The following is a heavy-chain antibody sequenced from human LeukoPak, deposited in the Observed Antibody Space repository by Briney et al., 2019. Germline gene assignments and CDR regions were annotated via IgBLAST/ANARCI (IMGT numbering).Heavy chain of an antibody. CDR2: INPNSGGT. CDR1: GYTFTGYY. J-gene: IGHJ2*01. V-gene: IGHV1-2*02. CDR3: ARDTPPTTVTIPYWYFDL. Sequence: ASVKVSCKASGYTFTGYYMHWVRQAPGQGLEWMGWINPNSGGTNYAQKFQGRVTMTRDTSISTAYMELSRLRSDDTAVYYCARDTPPTTVTIPYWYFDLWGRGTLVTVSS. D-gene: IGHD4-17*01.